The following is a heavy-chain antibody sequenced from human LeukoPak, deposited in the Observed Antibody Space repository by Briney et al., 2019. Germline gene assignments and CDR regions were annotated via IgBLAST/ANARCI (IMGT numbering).Heavy chain of an antibody. D-gene: IGHD6-19*01. CDR3: ARDSGWYPVDY. CDR2: IKEDGSDK. J-gene: IGHJ4*02. V-gene: IGHV3-7*01. CDR1: GFTFSNYW. Sequence: PGGSLRLSCAASGFTFSNYWMTWVRQAPGKGLEWVASIKEDGSDKNYVDSVKGRFIISRDNAKNSLYLQMNSLRAEDTAMYFCARDSGWYPVDYWGQGTLVTVSS.